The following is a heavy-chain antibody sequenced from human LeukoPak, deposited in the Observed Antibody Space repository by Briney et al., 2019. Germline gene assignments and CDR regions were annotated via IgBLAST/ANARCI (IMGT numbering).Heavy chain of an antibody. CDR3: AKGARYSYGLLGFFDY. CDR2: INPSGGST. D-gene: IGHD5-18*01. V-gene: IGHV1-46*01. J-gene: IGHJ4*02. Sequence: ASVKVSCKASGYTFTSYYMHWVRQAPGQGLEWMGIINPSGGSTSYAQKFQGRVTMTRDTSTSTVYMELNSLRAEDTAVYYCAKGARYSYGLLGFFDYWGQGTLVTVSS. CDR1: GYTFTSYY.